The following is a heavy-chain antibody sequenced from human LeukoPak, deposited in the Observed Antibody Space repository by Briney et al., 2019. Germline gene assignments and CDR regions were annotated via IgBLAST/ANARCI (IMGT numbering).Heavy chain of an antibody. CDR3: ARGYRFSEGYNVGNYFDY. Sequence: PSETLSLACTVSGGSISSSSCYWGWIRQPPGKGLEWIGEINHSGSTNYNPSLKSRVTISVDTSKNQFSLKLSSVTAADTAVYYCARGYRFSEGYNVGNYFDYWGQGTLVTVSS. CDR1: GGSISSSSCY. CDR2: INHSGST. V-gene: IGHV4-39*07. D-gene: IGHD5-24*01. J-gene: IGHJ4*02.